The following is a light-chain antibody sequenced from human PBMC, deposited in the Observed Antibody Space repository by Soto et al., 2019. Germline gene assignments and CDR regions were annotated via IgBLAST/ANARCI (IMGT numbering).Light chain of an antibody. J-gene: IGKJ1*01. CDR1: QSLLYSSNNKNY. V-gene: IGKV4-1*01. CDR3: QQYYGTPLT. Sequence: DIVLTQSPDSLAVSLGERATINCKSSQSLLYSSNNKNYLAWYQQKPGQPPKLLIYWASTRESGVPDRFSGSGSGTDFTLTINSLQAEDVAVYYCQQYYGTPLTFGQGTKVEIK. CDR2: WAS.